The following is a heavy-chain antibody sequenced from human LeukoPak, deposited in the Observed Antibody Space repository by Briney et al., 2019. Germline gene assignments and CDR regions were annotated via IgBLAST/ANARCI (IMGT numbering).Heavy chain of an antibody. Sequence: SETLSLTCTVSGYSISSAYYWAWIRQSPGKGLEWIGSIYHSGSTYYNPSLKSRVTISVDTSKNQFSLKLSSVTAADTAVYYCASLYDSSGYYYGADAFDIWGQGTMVTVSS. CDR1: GYSISSAYY. J-gene: IGHJ3*02. CDR3: ASLYDSSGYYYGADAFDI. CDR2: IYHSGST. D-gene: IGHD3-22*01. V-gene: IGHV4-38-2*02.